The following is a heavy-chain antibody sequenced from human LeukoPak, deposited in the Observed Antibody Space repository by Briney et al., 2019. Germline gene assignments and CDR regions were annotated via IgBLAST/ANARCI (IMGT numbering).Heavy chain of an antibody. CDR2: ISGSGGST. CDR3: ARLPHLVGVYGSGSDIDY. J-gene: IGHJ4*02. Sequence: PGGSLRLSCAASGFTFSSYAMSWVRQAPGKGLEWVSAISGSGGSTYYADSVKGRFTISRDNSKNTLYLQMNSLRAEDTAVYYCARLPHLVGVYGSGSDIDYWGQGTLVTVSS. V-gene: IGHV3-23*01. CDR1: GFTFSSYA. D-gene: IGHD3-10*01.